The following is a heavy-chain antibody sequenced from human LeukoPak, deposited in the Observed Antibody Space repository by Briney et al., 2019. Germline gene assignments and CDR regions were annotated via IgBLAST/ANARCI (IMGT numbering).Heavy chain of an antibody. CDR1: GGSISSYY. CDR3: AGDYSSGWYWFDP. V-gene: IGHV4-59*01. Sequence: SETLSLTCTVSGGSISSYYWSWIRQPPGKGLEWIGYIYYSGSTNYNPSLKSRVTISVDTSKNQFSLKLSSVTAADTAVYYCAGDYSSGWYWFDPWGQGILVTVSS. J-gene: IGHJ5*02. CDR2: IYYSGST. D-gene: IGHD6-19*01.